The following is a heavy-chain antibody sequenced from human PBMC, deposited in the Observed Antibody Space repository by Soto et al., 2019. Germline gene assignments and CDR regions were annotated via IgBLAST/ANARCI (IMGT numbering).Heavy chain of an antibody. CDR2: IYPSGIT. CDR3: AREAYKRGATNPFFDY. CDR1: GGSISSSNW. D-gene: IGHD1-26*01. V-gene: IGHV4-4*02. J-gene: IGHJ4*02. Sequence: SETVSLTCAVSGGSISSSNWWTWVRLPPGKGLEWIGEIYPSGITNYSPSLKSRVTMSVDKSKNQFSLKLNSVTAADTAMYYCAREAYKRGATNPFFDYWGQGTLVTVSS.